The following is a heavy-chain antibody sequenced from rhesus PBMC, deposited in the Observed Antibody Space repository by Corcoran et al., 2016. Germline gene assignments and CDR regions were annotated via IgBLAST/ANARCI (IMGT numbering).Heavy chain of an antibody. J-gene: IGHJ5-2*02. V-gene: IGHV4-106*01. Sequence: QVQLQESGPGLVKPSATLSLTCAVSGGSIRDDYYWRWIRQPPGTGLEWIGYIYGSGGCTHDNPYLKNRVTIARDTSKNQFSLKLSSVTAADTAVYYCAIRGSSRYYANSLDVWGRGVLVTVSS. CDR3: AIRGSSRYYANSLDV. CDR1: GGSIRDDYY. D-gene: IGHD3-40*01. CDR2: IYGSGGCT.